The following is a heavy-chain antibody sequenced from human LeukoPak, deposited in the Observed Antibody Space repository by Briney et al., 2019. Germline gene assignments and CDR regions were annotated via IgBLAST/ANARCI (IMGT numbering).Heavy chain of an antibody. Sequence: ASVKVSCKASGYTFTSYDINWVRQATGQGLEWMGWMSPNSGNTGYAQKFQGRVTMTRNTSISTAYMELSSLRSEDTALYYCARGQKWLRSLNYWGQGTLVTVSS. J-gene: IGHJ4*02. D-gene: IGHD5-12*01. CDR2: MSPNSGNT. CDR1: GYTFTSYD. V-gene: IGHV1-8*01. CDR3: ARGQKWLRSLNY.